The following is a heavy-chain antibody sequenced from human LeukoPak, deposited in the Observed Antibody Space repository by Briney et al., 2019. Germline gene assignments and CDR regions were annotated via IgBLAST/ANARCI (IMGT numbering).Heavy chain of an antibody. Sequence: GSSVKVSCKASGGTFSSYAISWVRQAPGQGLEWMGGIIPIFGIANYAQKFQGRVTITTDESTSTAYMELSSLRSEDTAVYYCATGGDSSSFFNWFDPWGQGTLVTVSS. D-gene: IGHD6-6*01. V-gene: IGHV1-69*05. CDR1: GGTFSSYA. CDR3: ATGGDSSSFFNWFDP. CDR2: IIPIFGIA. J-gene: IGHJ5*02.